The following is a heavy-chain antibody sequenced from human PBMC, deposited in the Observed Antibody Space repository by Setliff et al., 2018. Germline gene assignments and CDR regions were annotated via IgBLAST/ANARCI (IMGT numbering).Heavy chain of an antibody. J-gene: IGHJ4*02. V-gene: IGHV3-23*01. D-gene: IGHD5-12*01. CDR3: AKDSGYDSSTSFDY. CDR2: ISGSGGTT. Sequence: GGSLRLSCAASGFTFSSYAMRWVRQAPGKGLEWVSAISGSGGTTYYADSVKGRFTISRDNSKNTLYLQMNSLRAEDTAVYYCAKDSGYDSSTSFDYWGQGTLVTAPQ. CDR1: GFTFSSYA.